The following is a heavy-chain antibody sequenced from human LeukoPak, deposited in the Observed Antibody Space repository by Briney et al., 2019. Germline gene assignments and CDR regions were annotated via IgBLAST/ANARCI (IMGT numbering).Heavy chain of an antibody. D-gene: IGHD3-10*01. CDR1: GFTFSSYG. CDR3: AKRGPPYNGSPGNYFDY. V-gene: IGHV3-30*18. Sequence: GGSLRLSCAASGFTFSSYGMHWVRQAPGKGLEWVAVISYDGSNKYYADSVKGRFTISRDNSKNTLYLQMNSLRAEDTAVYYCAKRGPPYNGSPGNYFDYWGQGTLVTVSS. J-gene: IGHJ4*02. CDR2: ISYDGSNK.